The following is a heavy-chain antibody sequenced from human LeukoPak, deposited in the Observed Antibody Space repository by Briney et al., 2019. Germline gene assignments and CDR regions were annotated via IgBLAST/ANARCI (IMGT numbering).Heavy chain of an antibody. D-gene: IGHD5-24*01. Sequence: QPEGSLRLSCAASGFTFSGYAMSWVRQAPGKGLEWVSLISGSGGGTYYADSVKGRFNIFRDNSKNTQVLQMNSLRAEDTAVYYCAKTGIEDGYNIYFDHWGQGTLVTVSS. CDR3: AKTGIEDGYNIYFDH. V-gene: IGHV3-23*01. J-gene: IGHJ4*02. CDR2: ISGSGGGT. CDR1: GFTFSGYA.